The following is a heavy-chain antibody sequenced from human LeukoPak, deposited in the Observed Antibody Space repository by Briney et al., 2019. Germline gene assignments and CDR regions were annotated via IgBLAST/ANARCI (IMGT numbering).Heavy chain of an antibody. CDR2: IYTSGST. CDR3: AREIVAVPAAKDWFDP. Sequence: PSQTLSLTCTVSGGSISSGSYYWSWIRQPAGKGLEWIGRIYTSGSTNYNPSLKSRVTISVDTSKNQFSLKLSSVTAADTAVYYCAREIVAVPAAKDWFDPWGQGTLVTVSS. CDR1: GGSISSGSYY. D-gene: IGHD2-2*01. J-gene: IGHJ5*02. V-gene: IGHV4-61*02.